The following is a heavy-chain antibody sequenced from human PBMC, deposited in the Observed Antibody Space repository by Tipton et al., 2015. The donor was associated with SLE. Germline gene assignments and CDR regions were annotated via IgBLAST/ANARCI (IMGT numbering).Heavy chain of an antibody. CDR2: ISSSGSTI. CDR3: ARDGGGGYCSSTSCPRGYFQH. Sequence: SLRLSCAASGFTFSDYYMSWIRQAPGKGLEWVSYISSSGSTIYYADSVKGRFTISRDNAKNSLYLQMNGLRAEDTAVYYCARDGGGGYCSSTSCPRGYFQHWGQGTLVTVSS. CDR1: GFTFSDYY. D-gene: IGHD2-2*01. J-gene: IGHJ1*01. V-gene: IGHV3-11*01.